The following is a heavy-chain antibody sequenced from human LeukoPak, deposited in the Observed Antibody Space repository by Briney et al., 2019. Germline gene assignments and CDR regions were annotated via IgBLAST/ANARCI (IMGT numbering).Heavy chain of an antibody. D-gene: IGHD1-7*01. V-gene: IGHV4-59*12. CDR2: IYYSGST. J-gene: IGHJ5*02. CDR3: ARGRRGTGTTNWFDP. Sequence: SETLSLTCTVSGGSISSYYWSWIRQPPGKGLEWIGYIYYSGSTNYNPSLKSRVTISVDTSKNQFSLKLSSVTAADTAVYYCARGRRGTGTTNWFDPWGQGTLVTVSS. CDR1: GGSISSYY.